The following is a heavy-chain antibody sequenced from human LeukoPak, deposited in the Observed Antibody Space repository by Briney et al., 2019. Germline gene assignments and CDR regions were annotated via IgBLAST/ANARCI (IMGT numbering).Heavy chain of an antibody. Sequence: VASVKVSCKASGYTFTSYYMHWVRQAPGQGLEWMGIINPSGGSTSYAQKFQGRVTMTRDTSSSTVYMELSSLRSEDTAVYYCARDIAAAGPYDYWGQGTLVTVSS. CDR2: INPSGGST. J-gene: IGHJ4*02. CDR3: ARDIAAAGPYDY. V-gene: IGHV1-46*01. D-gene: IGHD6-13*01. CDR1: GYTFTSYY.